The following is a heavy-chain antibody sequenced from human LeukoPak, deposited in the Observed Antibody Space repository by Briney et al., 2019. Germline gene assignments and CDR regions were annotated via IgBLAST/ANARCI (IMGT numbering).Heavy chain of an antibody. D-gene: IGHD2-15*01. CDR2: ISSSSSYI. Sequence: GGSLRLSCAASGFTFSSYEMNWVRQAPGKGLEWVSSISSSSSYIYYADSVKGRFTISRDNAKNSLYLQMNSLRAEDTAVYYCARGRGCSGGSCLPFDYWGQGTLVTVSS. CDR3: ARGRGCSGGSCLPFDY. CDR1: GFTFSSYE. V-gene: IGHV3-21*01. J-gene: IGHJ4*02.